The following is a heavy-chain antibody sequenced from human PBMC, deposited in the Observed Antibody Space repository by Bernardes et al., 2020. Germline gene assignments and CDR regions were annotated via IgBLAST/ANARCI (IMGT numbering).Heavy chain of an antibody. CDR2: ISGSGGST. Sequence: GGSLRLSCAASGFTFSSYAMSWVRQAPGKGLEWVSAISGSGGSTYYADSVKGRFTISRDNSKNTLYLQMNSLRAEDTAVYYCAKGPYGSGSYYEPRTSYYFDYWSQGTLVTVSS. CDR1: GFTFSSYA. CDR3: AKGPYGSGSYYEPRTSYYFDY. J-gene: IGHJ4*02. V-gene: IGHV3-23*01. D-gene: IGHD3-10*01.